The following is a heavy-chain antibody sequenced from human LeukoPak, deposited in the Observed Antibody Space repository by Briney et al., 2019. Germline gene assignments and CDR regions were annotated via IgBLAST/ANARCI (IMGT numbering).Heavy chain of an antibody. D-gene: IGHD6-6*01. V-gene: IGHV1-18*01. J-gene: IGHJ6*03. Sequence: ASVKVSCKASGYTFTSYGISWVRQAPGQGLEWMGWISAYNGNTNYAQKLQRRVTMTTDTSTSTAYMELRSLRSDDTAVYYCARVVEAWQLAYIPIQYYYYYMDVWGKGTTVTVSS. CDR2: ISAYNGNT. CDR3: ARVVEAWQLAYIPIQYYYYYMDV. CDR1: GYTFTSYG.